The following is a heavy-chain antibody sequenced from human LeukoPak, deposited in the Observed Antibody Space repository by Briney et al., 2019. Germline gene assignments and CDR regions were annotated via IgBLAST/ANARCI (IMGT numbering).Heavy chain of an antibody. CDR2: ISSTSNTI. CDR3: ARGGVRYFDY. D-gene: IGHD3-16*01. CDR1: GFTFSTYS. J-gene: IGHJ4*02. V-gene: IGHV3-48*04. Sequence: GGSLRLSCAASGFTFSTYSMKWVRQAPGKGLEWVSYISSTSNTIYYADSVKGRFTVSRDNAKNSLYLQMNSLRAEDTAVYHCARGGVRYFDYWGQGTLVTVSS.